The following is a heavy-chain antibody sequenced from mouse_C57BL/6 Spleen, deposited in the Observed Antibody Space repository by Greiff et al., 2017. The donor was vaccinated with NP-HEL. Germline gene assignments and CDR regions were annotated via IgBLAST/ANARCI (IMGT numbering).Heavy chain of an antibody. CDR1: GFNIKNTY. J-gene: IGHJ2*01. D-gene: IGHD2-3*01. CDR3: VYDGYYEGYFDY. Sequence: EVKLQESVAELVRPGASVKLSCTASGFNIKNTYMHWVKQRPEQGLEWIGRIDPAHGTSYYAPKFQGKATITADTSSNTAYLQLSSLTSEDTAIYYCVYDGYYEGYFDYWGQGTTLTVSS. CDR2: IDPAHGTS. V-gene: IGHV14-3*01.